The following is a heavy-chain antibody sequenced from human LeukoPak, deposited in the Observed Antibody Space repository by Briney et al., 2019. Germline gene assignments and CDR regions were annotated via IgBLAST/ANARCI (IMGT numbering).Heavy chain of an antibody. D-gene: IGHD2-2*01. Sequence: GGSLRLSCAASGFTFSSYGMHWVRQAPGKGLEWVAVISNDGSHKYYEDSVKGRFTISRDNSKNTLYLQMNSLRAEDTAVYYCAKSGCSTTTCYVANFDYWGQGTLVTVSS. CDR1: GFTFSSYG. CDR2: ISNDGSHK. CDR3: AKSGCSTTTCYVANFDY. J-gene: IGHJ4*02. V-gene: IGHV3-30*18.